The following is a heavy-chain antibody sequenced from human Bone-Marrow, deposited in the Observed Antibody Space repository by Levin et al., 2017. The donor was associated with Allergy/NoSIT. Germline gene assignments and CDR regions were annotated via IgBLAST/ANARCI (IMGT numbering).Heavy chain of an antibody. CDR2: INWNGDSI. Sequence: GESLKISCAASGFIFDQHGMSWVRQAPGKGLEWVSGINWNGDSIDYADSVKGRFTISRDNGRNSLYLQMNGLRAADTALYYCARFRQAGYYESTGSYRVTLWYFDLWGRGTLVTVSS. CDR1: GFIFDQHG. V-gene: IGHV3-20*04. D-gene: IGHD3-22*01. CDR3: ARFRQAGYYESTGSYRVTLWYFDL. J-gene: IGHJ2*01.